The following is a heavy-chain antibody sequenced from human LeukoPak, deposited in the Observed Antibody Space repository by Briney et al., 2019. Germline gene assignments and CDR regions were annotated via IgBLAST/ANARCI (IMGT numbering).Heavy chain of an antibody. J-gene: IGHJ6*02. CDR3: ARVSFLEWLFPYYYYGMDV. Sequence: ASVKVSCKASGYTFTSYGISWVRQAPGQGLEWMGWISAYNGNTNYAQKLQGRVTMTTDTSTSTAYMELRSLRPDDTAVYYCARVSFLEWLFPYYYYGMDVWGQGTTVTVSS. CDR1: GYTFTSYG. CDR2: ISAYNGNT. V-gene: IGHV1-18*01. D-gene: IGHD3-3*01.